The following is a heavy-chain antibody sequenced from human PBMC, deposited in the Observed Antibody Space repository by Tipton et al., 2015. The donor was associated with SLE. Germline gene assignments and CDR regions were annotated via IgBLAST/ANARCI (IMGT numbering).Heavy chain of an antibody. CDR1: GFTFSSYA. J-gene: IGHJ4*02. CDR3: ATQLTTVTGFDY. V-gene: IGHV3-30*04. CDR2: LSADGSET. Sequence: SLRLSCAASGFTFSSYAMHWVRQAPGKGLEWLAALSADGSETLYADSVKGRFTVSRDNSKNTLFLQMNSLRAEDTAVYYCATQLTTVTGFDYWGQGTLVTVSA. D-gene: IGHD4-17*01.